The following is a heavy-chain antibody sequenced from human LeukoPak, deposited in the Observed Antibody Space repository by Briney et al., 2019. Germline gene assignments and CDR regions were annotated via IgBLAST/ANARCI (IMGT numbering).Heavy chain of an antibody. V-gene: IGHV4-59*01. CDR3: ARDSTTGLLGY. J-gene: IGHJ4*02. D-gene: IGHD1-1*01. CDR2: IYYSGST. Sequence: SETLSLTCTVSGGSISNYYWSWIRQPPGKGLEWIGYIYYSGSTNYNPSLKSRPTISVDTSKNQFSLKLSSVTAADTAVYCCARDSTTGLLGYWGQGTLVTVSS. CDR1: GGSISNYY.